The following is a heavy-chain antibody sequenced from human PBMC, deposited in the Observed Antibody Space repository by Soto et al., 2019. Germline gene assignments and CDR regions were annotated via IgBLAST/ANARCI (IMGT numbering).Heavy chain of an antibody. D-gene: IGHD6-13*01. CDR3: ATGAAGIAAPVI. Sequence: QVQLVQSGSEVKKPGASVKVSCKASGYTFTSFGVNWVRQAPGQGLEWMGWVNAYNGNTNYAQKFQDRVTLTADTSTSTAYMEVKSLRPDGTAVYYCATGAAGIAAPVIGGQGPLVPVSS. CDR2: VNAYNGNT. V-gene: IGHV1-18*01. CDR1: GYTFTSFG. J-gene: IGHJ4*02.